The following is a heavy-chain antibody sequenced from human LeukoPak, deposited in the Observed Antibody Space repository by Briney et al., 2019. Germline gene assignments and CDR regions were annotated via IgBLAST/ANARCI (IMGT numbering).Heavy chain of an antibody. Sequence: GRSQRLSCEASGFRFNTYGMHWVRQAPGKGLAWVAVIWFDGSQQYYADSVKGRFAISRDNSKNMVFLQMNSLRVEDTGIYYCVREAGSDYLFDFWGQGTLVTVSS. V-gene: IGHV3-33*01. D-gene: IGHD4-17*01. CDR1: GFRFNTYG. CDR2: IWFDGSQQ. CDR3: VREAGSDYLFDF. J-gene: IGHJ4*02.